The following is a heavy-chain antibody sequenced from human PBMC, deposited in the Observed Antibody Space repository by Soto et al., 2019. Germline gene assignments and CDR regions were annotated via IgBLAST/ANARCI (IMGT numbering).Heavy chain of an antibody. V-gene: IGHV4-34*01. CDR1: GGSFSGYY. CDR2: INHSGST. Sequence: PSETLSLTCAVYGGSFSGYYWSWIRQPPGKGLEWIGEINHSGSTNYNPSLKSRVTISVDTSKNQFSLKLSSVTAADTAVYYCARGSGPNYDFWSGSRYWFEPWGQGTLVTVSS. CDR3: ARGSGPNYDFWSGSRYWFEP. D-gene: IGHD3-3*01. J-gene: IGHJ5*02.